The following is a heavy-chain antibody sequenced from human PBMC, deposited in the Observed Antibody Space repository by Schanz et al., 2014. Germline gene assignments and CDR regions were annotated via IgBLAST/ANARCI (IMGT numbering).Heavy chain of an antibody. J-gene: IGHJ2*01. V-gene: IGHV3-23*01. Sequence: EVQLLESGGGLVQPGGSLRLSCAASGFTFSSYAMSWVRQAPGKGLEWVSAISGRDGSTYYADSVRGRITMSRDNSKSTLYLQMNSLRAEDTAIYYCAKDAPYPFDLWGRGTLITVSS. CDR1: GFTFSSYA. CDR3: AKDAPYPFDL. CDR2: ISGRDGST.